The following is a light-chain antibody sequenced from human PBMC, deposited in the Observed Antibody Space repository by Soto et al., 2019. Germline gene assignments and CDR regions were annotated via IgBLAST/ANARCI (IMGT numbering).Light chain of an antibody. Sequence: DIEMTQSPSSLSASVGDRVTITCRASQGVNNYLAWYQQKPGKVPQLLIYSASTLHPGVPSRFSASGSGTDFTLNISSLQPEDVATYYCQKFNSAPFTFGPGNKVDIK. J-gene: IGKJ3*01. CDR2: SAS. CDR1: QGVNNY. V-gene: IGKV1-27*01. CDR3: QKFNSAPFT.